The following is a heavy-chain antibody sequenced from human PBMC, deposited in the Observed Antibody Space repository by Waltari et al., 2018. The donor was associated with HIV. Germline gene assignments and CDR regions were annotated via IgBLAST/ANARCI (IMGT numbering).Heavy chain of an antibody. J-gene: IGHJ6*02. CDR1: GYTLTELS. Sequence: QVQLIQSGAEGKKPGASVKFSCKVFGYTLTELSMHWVRQAPGKGLEWMGGFDPEDDETIYAQKFQGRVTMTEDTSTDSAYMELSSLTSEDTAVYYCATGGGTTSIQLYDLDVWGQGTTVTVSS. V-gene: IGHV1-24*01. D-gene: IGHD1-26*01. CDR3: ATGGGTTSIQLYDLDV. CDR2: FDPEDDET.